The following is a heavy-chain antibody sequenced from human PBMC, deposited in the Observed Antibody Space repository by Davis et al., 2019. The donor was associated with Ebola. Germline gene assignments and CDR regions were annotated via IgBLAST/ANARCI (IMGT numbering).Heavy chain of an antibody. V-gene: IGHV4-34*01. D-gene: IGHD3-22*01. J-gene: IGHJ4*02. CDR1: GGSFSGYY. CDR2: INHSGST. Sequence: SDTLSLTCAVYGGSFSGYYWSWIRQPPGKGLEWIGEINHSGSTNYNPSLKSRVTISVDTSKNQSSLKLSSVTAADTAVYYCARRQKDYETTGYYFYYFDFWGRGILVTVSS. CDR3: ARRQKDYETTGYYFYYFDF.